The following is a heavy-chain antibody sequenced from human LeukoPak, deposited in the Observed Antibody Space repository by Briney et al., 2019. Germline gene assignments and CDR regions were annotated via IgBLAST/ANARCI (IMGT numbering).Heavy chain of an antibody. V-gene: IGHV3-48*04. D-gene: IGHD7-27*01. Sequence: GGSLRLSCAASGFVFSDYSMNWVRQAPGKGLEWVSNIRGSGSGSGSGIYYADSVKGRFTTSRDNAKTSLYLQMNSLRAEDTAFYYCARDDNWGFDYWGQGALVTVSS. CDR1: GFVFSDYS. CDR3: ARDDNWGFDY. J-gene: IGHJ4*02. CDR2: IRGSGSGSGSGI.